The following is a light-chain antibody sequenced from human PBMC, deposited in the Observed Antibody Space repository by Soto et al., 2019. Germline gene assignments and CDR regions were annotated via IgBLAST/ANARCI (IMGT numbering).Light chain of an antibody. CDR2: GAS. Sequence: DIQLTQSPPTLSASVGDRVTMTCRASQSIRYYLAWYQQMPGKAPKLLIYGASSLQSGVPSRFSGSGSGTEFTLTISSLQPDDFATYFCQHHNRYSQTFGQGTKVDIK. CDR3: QHHNRYSQT. V-gene: IGKV1-5*01. J-gene: IGKJ1*01. CDR1: QSIRYY.